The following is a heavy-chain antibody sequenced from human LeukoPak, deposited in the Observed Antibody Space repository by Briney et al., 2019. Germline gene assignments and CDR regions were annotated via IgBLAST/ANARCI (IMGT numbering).Heavy chain of an antibody. CDR3: ARADCSSSSCYTVSY. CDR1: GFTFNSYA. J-gene: IGHJ4*02. CDR2: ISSDGGST. D-gene: IGHD2-2*02. Sequence: PGGSLRLSRAASGFTFNSYAMQWVRQAPGKGLEYVSGISSDGGSTYYANSVKGRFIISRDNSKNTVYLQMGSLRAEDMAVYYCARADCSSSSCYTVSYWGQGTLVTVSS. V-gene: IGHV3-64*01.